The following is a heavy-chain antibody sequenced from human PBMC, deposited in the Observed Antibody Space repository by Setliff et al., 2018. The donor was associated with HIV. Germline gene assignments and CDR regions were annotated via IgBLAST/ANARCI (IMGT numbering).Heavy chain of an antibody. J-gene: IGHJ4*02. Sequence: PGGSLRLSCAGSGFTFSSYAMSWVRQAPGKGLEWVSVITNSGSDTYHADSVKGRFTISRDKSKNTVYLQMNSLRAEDTAVYYCARELYREWDYWGQGTLVTVSS. CDR2: ITNSGSDT. CDR1: GFTFSSYA. D-gene: IGHD3-16*02. CDR3: ARELYREWDY. V-gene: IGHV3-23*01.